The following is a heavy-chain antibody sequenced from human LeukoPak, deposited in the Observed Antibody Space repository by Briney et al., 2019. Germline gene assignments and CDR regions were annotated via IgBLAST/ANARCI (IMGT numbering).Heavy chain of an antibody. CDR1: GGSFSGHY. CDR3: AKVSHY. CDR2: ISGSGGST. V-gene: IGHV3-23*01. J-gene: IGHJ4*02. Sequence: ETLSLTCAVYGGSFSGHYWSWIRQPPGKGLEWVSAISGSGGSTYYADSVKGRFTISRDNSKNTLYLQMNSLRAEDTAVYYCAKVSHYWGQGTLVTVSS.